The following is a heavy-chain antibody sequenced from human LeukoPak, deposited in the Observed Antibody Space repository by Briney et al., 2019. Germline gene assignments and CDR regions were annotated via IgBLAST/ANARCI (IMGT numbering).Heavy chain of an antibody. CDR1: GFTFGDPA. V-gene: IGHV3-49*04. D-gene: IGHD2-8*01. CDR2: IRSKAYGGTT. Sequence: PGGSLRLSCTASGFTFGDPAMSWVRQAPGKGLEWIGFIRSKAYGGTTEYAASVKGRFTISRDDSRSFAYLQMNSLTTEDTAVYYCTRVGYGGLVCASWGQGALVTVSS. CDR3: TRVGYGGLVCAS. J-gene: IGHJ5*02.